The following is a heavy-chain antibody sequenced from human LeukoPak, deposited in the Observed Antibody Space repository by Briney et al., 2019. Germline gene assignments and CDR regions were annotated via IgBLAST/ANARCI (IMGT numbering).Heavy chain of an antibody. Sequence: PGGSLRLSCAASGFTFSSYAMHWVRQTPGKGLEWLAYISKDAAFMFYADSVRGRFTVSRDNSKRTVYLQLNSLRAEDTALYYCARDLMWLVDYWGQGTLVTVSS. CDR1: GFTFSSYA. J-gene: IGHJ4*02. V-gene: IGHV3-30*04. D-gene: IGHD6-19*01. CDR2: ISKDAAFM. CDR3: ARDLMWLVDY.